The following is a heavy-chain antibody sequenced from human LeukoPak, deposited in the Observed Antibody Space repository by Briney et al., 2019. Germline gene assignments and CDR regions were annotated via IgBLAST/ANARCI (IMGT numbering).Heavy chain of an antibody. CDR1: GFTFSDYY. CDR3: ARALVVTTNWFDP. Sequence: GGSLRLSCAASGFTFSDYYMIWIRQAPGKGLEWVSYITTGGATIYYADSVKGRFTISRDNAKNSLYLQMNSLRAEDTAVYYCARALVVTTNWFDPWGQGTLVTVSS. D-gene: IGHD2-21*02. J-gene: IGHJ5*02. V-gene: IGHV3-11*01. CDR2: ITTGGATI.